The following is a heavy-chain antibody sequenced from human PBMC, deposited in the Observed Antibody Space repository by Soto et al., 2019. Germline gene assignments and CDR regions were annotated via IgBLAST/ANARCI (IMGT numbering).Heavy chain of an antibody. CDR2: ISYDGSNK. Sequence: QVQLVESGGGVVQPGRSLRLYCAASGFTFSSYAMHWVRQAPGKGLEWVAVISYDGSNKYYADSVKGRFTITRDNAKITLYLQLNSLRAEDTAVYYWARGPSGHIVVVTAIEGSNWGQGTLVTVSS. CDR1: GFTFSSYA. CDR3: ARGPSGHIVVVTAIEGSN. V-gene: IGHV3-30-3*01. D-gene: IGHD2-21*02. J-gene: IGHJ4*02.